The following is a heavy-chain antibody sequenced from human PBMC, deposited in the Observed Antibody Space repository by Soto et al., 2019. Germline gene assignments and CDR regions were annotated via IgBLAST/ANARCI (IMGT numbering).Heavy chain of an antibody. D-gene: IGHD3-10*01. V-gene: IGHV1-69*02. J-gene: IGHJ4*02. CDR1: GGTFSSYT. CDR3: ARVLGEYGSGSYYFDY. CDR2: IIPILGIA. Sequence: QVQLVQSGAEVKKPGSSVKVSCTASGGTFSSYTISWVRQAPGQGLEWMGRIIPILGIANYAQKFQGRVTITADKSTSTAYMELSSLRSEDTAVYYCARVLGEYGSGSYYFDYWGQGTLVTVSS.